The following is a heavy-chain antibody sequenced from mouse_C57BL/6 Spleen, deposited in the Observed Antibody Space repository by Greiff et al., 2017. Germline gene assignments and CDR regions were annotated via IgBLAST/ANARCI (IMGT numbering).Heavy chain of an antibody. J-gene: IGHJ2*01. CDR3: ARDYYSNYALVDY. V-gene: IGHV1-82*01. Sequence: VQLQQSGPELVKPGASVKISCKASGYAFSSSWMNWVKQRPGKGLEWIGRIYPGDGDTNYNGKFKGKATLTADKSSSTAYMQLSSLTSEDSAVYFCARDYYSNYALVDYWGQGTTLSLL. CDR2: IYPGDGDT. D-gene: IGHD2-5*01. CDR1: GYAFSSSW.